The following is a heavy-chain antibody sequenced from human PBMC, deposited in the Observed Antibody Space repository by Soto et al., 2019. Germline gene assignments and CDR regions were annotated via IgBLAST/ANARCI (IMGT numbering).Heavy chain of an antibody. CDR1: GFTFSDYY. CDR2: ISSSGTTI. CDR3: ARGVEYYYDCSGYAFDY. D-gene: IGHD3-22*01. V-gene: IGHV3-11*01. J-gene: IGHJ4*02. Sequence: QVQLVESGGGLVKPGGSLRLSCAASGFTFSDYYMSWIRQAPGKGLEWVSYISSSGTTIYYADSVKGRFTISRDNAKNSLRLEMNSLRAEGTAVYYCARGVEYYYDCSGYAFDYWGQGTLVTVSS.